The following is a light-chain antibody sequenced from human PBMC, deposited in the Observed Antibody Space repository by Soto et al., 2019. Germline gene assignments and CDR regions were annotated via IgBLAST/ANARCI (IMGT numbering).Light chain of an antibody. CDR3: SSYTAITTTRV. V-gene: IGLV2-14*03. CDR1: SSDVGGYNY. CDR2: DVS. Sequence: QSALTQPASVSGSPGQSITISCTGTSSDVGGYNYVSWYQQHPGKAPQLMIYDVSSRPSGVSHRFSGSKSGTTASLTISGLQAEDEADYFCSSYTAITTTRVFGGGTKVTVL. J-gene: IGLJ2*01.